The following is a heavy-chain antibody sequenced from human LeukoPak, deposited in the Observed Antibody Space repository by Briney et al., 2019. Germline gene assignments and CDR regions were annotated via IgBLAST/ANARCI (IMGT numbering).Heavy chain of an antibody. Sequence: GGSLRLSCAASGFTFSSHAMSWVRQAPGKGLAWVSAISGSGGSTYYADSVKGRFTTSRDNSKNTLYLQMNRLTTADTAVSDCAEDHNNMESSSWVAFFDYWGQGTLVTVSS. V-gene: IGHV3-23*01. CDR1: GFTFSSHA. D-gene: IGHD6-13*01. CDR3: AEDHNNMESSSWVAFFDY. CDR2: ISGSGGST. J-gene: IGHJ4*02.